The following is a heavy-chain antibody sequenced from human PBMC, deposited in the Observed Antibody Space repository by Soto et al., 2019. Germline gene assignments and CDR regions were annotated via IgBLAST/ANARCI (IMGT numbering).Heavy chain of an antibody. D-gene: IGHD3-9*01. CDR3: LYGAQPGIRYGSTVSAFLLNRSSDL. Sequence: KGLEWVSAISGSGGSTYYADSVKGRFTISRDNSKNTLYLQMNRLRAEDTAVYYCLYGAQPGIRYGSTVSAFLLNRSSDL. CDR2: ISGSGGST. V-gene: IGHV3-23*01. J-gene: IGHJ2*01.